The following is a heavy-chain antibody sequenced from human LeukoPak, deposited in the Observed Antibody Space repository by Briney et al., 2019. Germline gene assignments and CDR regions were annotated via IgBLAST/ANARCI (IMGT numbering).Heavy chain of an antibody. V-gene: IGHV3-64D*06. D-gene: IGHD5-24*01. CDR3: VKRDAYKYDY. CDR1: GFTFSSYA. J-gene: IGHJ4*02. Sequence: GESLRLSCSASGFTFSSYAMDWVRQAPGKGLDYVSSISSSGGGTYYADSVKGRFTISRDNSKNTLFLQMRSLRPEDTAVYYCVKRDAYKYDYWGQGTLVNVSS. CDR2: ISSSGGGT.